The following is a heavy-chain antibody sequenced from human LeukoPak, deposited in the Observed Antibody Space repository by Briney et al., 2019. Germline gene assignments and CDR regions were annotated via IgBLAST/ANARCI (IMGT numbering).Heavy chain of an antibody. D-gene: IGHD4-17*01. CDR3: ARGSNTVTTKDWFDP. CDR1: GLTFSRYW. CDR2: INTYGTST. J-gene: IGHJ5*02. Sequence: PGGSLRLFCATSGLTFSRYWMHWVRQVPGKGLVLVARINTYGTSTTYGGSVEGRFTISRDNAKKTLYLEMNSLRDDDTAVYYCARGSNTVTTKDWFDPWGQGTQVTVSS. V-gene: IGHV3-74*03.